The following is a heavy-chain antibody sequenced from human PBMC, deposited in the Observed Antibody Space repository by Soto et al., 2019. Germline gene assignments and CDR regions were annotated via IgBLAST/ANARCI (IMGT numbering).Heavy chain of an antibody. CDR2: IYSGGST. V-gene: IGHV3-53*01. J-gene: IGHJ4*02. Sequence: GSLRLSCAASGFTVSSNYMSWVRQAPGKGLEWVSVIYSGGSTYYADSVKGRFTISRDNSKNTLYLQMNSLRAEDTAVYYCASTLYKYDFWSGYLDYWGQGTLVTVSS. CDR3: ASTLYKYDFWSGYLDY. CDR1: GFTVSSNY. D-gene: IGHD3-3*01.